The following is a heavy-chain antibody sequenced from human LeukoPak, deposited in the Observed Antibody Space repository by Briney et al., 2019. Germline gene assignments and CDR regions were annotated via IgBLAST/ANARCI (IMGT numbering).Heavy chain of an antibody. Sequence: ASVKVSCKASGYTFTSYGISWVRQAPGQGLEWMGWINPNSGGTNYAQKFQGRVTMTRNTSISTAYMELSSLRSEDTAVYYCARSLFGELLPHAYWGQGTLVTVSS. CDR1: GYTFTSYG. CDR2: INPNSGGT. D-gene: IGHD3-10*02. J-gene: IGHJ4*02. CDR3: ARSLFGELLPHAY. V-gene: IGHV1-8*02.